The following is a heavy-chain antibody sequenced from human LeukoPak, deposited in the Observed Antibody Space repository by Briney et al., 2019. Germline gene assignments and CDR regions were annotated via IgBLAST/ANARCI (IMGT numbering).Heavy chain of an antibody. D-gene: IGHD5-24*01. CDR1: GFTFSSYA. V-gene: IGHV3-30*04. CDR3: ASSRDGYNQTPDY. CDR2: ISYGGSNK. J-gene: IGHJ4*02. Sequence: GGSLRLSCAASGFTFSSYAMHWVRQAPGKGLEWVAVISYGGSNKYYADSVKGRFTISRDNSKNTLYLQMNSLRAEDTAVYYCASSRDGYNQTPDYWGQGTLVTVSS.